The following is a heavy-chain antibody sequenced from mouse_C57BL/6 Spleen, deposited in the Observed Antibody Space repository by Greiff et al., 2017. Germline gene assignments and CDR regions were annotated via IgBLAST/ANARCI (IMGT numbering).Heavy chain of an antibody. V-gene: IGHV3-6*01. CDR1: GYSITSGYY. J-gene: IGHJ2*01. CDR2: IIYDGSN. D-gene: IGHD1-1*01. CDR3: ARDGSTTVPFDY. Sequence: EVQLQQSGPGLVKPSQSLSLTCSVTGYSITSGYYWNWIRQFPGNKLEWMGYIIYDGSNNYNPSLKNRISITRDTSKNQFFLKLNSVTTEDTATYYCARDGSTTVPFDYWGQGTTLTVSS.